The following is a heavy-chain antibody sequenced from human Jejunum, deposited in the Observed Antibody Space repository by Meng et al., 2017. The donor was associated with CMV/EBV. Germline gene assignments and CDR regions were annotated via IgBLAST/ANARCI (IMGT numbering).Heavy chain of an antibody. CDR2: IKEDGSEK. D-gene: IGHD2-15*01. CDR3: VKDGGYCSGGSCYCLLDY. J-gene: IGHJ4*02. V-gene: IGHV3-7*01. CDR1: FSSHY. Sequence: FSSHYMNWVRQAPEKGLEWVAAIKEDGSEKYYVDSVKGRFTISRDNANNSLFLQMNSLRAEDTAVYYCVKDGGYCSGGSCYCLLDYWGQGTLVTVSS.